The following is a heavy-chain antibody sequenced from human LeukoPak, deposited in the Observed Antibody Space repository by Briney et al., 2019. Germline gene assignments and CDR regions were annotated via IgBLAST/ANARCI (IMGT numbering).Heavy chain of an antibody. Sequence: GSLRLSCAASGYTFSSHGIHWVRQAPGKGLEWVAVVWYDGRNRDYADSVKGRFTISKDNSNNMVFLQMDRLRAEDTAVYYCARLWGGNGYSGGSLDLWGQGTLVTVSS. CDR3: ARLWGGNGYSGGSLDL. CDR2: VWYDGRNR. CDR1: GYTFSSHG. D-gene: IGHD3-16*01. V-gene: IGHV3-33*01. J-gene: IGHJ5*02.